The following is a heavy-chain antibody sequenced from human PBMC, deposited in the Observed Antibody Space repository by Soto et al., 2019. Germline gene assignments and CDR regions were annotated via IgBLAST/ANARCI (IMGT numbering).Heavy chain of an antibody. Sequence: EAQLVESGGGLVQPGGSLRLSCAASGFTFSNYEMHWVRQAPGKGLEYVSGISNNGAHTDYAKSVKGRFTISRDNSENTLYLQMGSLRAEDMALYYCARRGYGSRWPNVYMDVWGKGTTVTDS. D-gene: IGHD6-13*01. CDR1: GFTFSNYE. V-gene: IGHV3-64*01. J-gene: IGHJ6*03. CDR3: ARRGYGSRWPNVYMDV. CDR2: ISNNGAHT.